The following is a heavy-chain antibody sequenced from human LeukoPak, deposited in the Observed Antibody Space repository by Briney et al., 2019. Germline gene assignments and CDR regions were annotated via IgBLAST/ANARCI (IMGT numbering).Heavy chain of an antibody. CDR1: GGTFSSHS. V-gene: IGHV1-69*13. J-gene: IGHJ4*02. D-gene: IGHD3-22*01. Sequence: SVKVSCKASGGTFSSHSFNWVRQAPGQGLEWLGGIIPMSSTTKYAQNFQGRVTITADESTSTAYMELSSLRSEDTAVYYCARDSRYYDSSGYYLSYWGQGTLVTVSS. CDR2: IIPMSSTT. CDR3: ARDSRYYDSSGYYLSY.